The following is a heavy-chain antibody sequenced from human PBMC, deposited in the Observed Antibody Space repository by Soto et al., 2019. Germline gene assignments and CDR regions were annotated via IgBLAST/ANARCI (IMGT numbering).Heavy chain of an antibody. Sequence: GGSLRLSCAASGFTFGASALQWVRQASGKGLEWLGRIGSKGETYATAYAASVKGRFTISRDDSKNTAYLQMNSLESEDTAVYYCARGDYYESSGPFSDAFDIWGQGTMVTVSS. V-gene: IGHV3-73*01. CDR3: ARGDYYESSGPFSDAFDI. D-gene: IGHD3-22*01. CDR2: IGSKGETYAT. CDR1: GFTFGASA. J-gene: IGHJ3*02.